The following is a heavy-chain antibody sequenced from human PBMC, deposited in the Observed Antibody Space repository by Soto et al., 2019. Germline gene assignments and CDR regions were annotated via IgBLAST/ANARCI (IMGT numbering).Heavy chain of an antibody. J-gene: IGHJ4*02. V-gene: IGHV4-30-4*01. Sequence: SETLSLTCTVSGGSVSSGYNYWSWIRQSPGKGLEWIGYISGSGSTGYNPSLRNRLTMSVDRSKNQFTLRLTSVTAADTAVYFCATESGSTYGYFDYWGQGTQVTVSS. D-gene: IGHD5-18*01. CDR3: ATESGSTYGYFDY. CDR1: GGSVSSGYNY. CDR2: ISGSGST.